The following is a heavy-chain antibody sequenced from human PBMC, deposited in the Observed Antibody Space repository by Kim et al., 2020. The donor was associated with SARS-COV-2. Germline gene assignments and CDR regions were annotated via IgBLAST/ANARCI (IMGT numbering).Heavy chain of an antibody. J-gene: IGHJ6*02. CDR3: ASSLTTDYYYGMDV. Sequence: ADTVKGRVTISRDDSENTLYLQMNSLRAEDTAVYYCASSLTTDYYYGMDVWGQGTTVTVSS. V-gene: IGHV3-30*01. D-gene: IGHD4-4*01.